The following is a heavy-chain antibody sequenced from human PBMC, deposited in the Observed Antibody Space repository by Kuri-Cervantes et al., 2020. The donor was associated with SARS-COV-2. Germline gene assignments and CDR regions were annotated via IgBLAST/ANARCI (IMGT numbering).Heavy chain of an antibody. CDR1: GYRFTNYG. J-gene: IGHJ3*02. CDR2: ISAYNGNT. CDR3: ARVGPSSTVGATALSAFDI. V-gene: IGHV1-18*01. Sequence: SVTVSSPGPGYRFTNYGISWVRQAPGQGLEWMGWISAYNGNTNYAQKLQGRVTMTTDTSTSKAYMELRSLRSDDTAVYYCARVGPSSTVGATALSAFDIWGQRTMVTVSS. D-gene: IGHD1-26*01.